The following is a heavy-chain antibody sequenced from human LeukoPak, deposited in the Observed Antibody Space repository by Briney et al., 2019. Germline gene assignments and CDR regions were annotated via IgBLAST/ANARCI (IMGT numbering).Heavy chain of an antibody. CDR1: GYTFTGYY. Sequence: ASVKVSCKASGYTFTGYYMHWVRQAPGQGLEWMGWINPNSGGTNYAQKFQGWVTMTRDTSTSTAYMELRSLRSDDTAVYYCATFDTAMVGYWGQGTLVTVSS. V-gene: IGHV1-2*04. CDR2: INPNSGGT. J-gene: IGHJ4*02. CDR3: ATFDTAMVGY. D-gene: IGHD5-18*01.